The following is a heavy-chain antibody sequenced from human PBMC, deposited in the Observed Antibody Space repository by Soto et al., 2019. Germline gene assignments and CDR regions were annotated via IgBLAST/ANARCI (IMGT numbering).Heavy chain of an antibody. J-gene: IGHJ5*02. CDR3: AREVAEAGSEYNWMDP. CDR2: ISAYNGNT. Sequence: GASVKVSCKATRYTFTSYGISWVRQAPGQGLEWMGWISAYNGNTNYAQKLQGRVTMTTDTSTSTAYMELSSLRSEDTAVYYCAREVAEAGSEYNWMDPWGQGTLVTVYS. CDR1: RYTFTSYG. D-gene: IGHD6-13*01. V-gene: IGHV1-18*04.